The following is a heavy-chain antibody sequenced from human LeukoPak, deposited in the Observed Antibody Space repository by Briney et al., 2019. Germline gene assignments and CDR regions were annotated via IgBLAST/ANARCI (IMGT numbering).Heavy chain of an antibody. CDR2: INQDGSEK. J-gene: IGHJ4*02. CDR3: GRGPGYRSDY. V-gene: IGHV3-7*05. Sequence: GGSLRLSCAASGLSFNTYWMTWVRQAPGKGLEWVANINQDGSEKNYVGSVKGRFTISRDSAKKSLYLQMNSLRAEDTAVYYCGRGPGYRSDYWGQGTLVTVPS. D-gene: IGHD5-12*01. CDR1: GLSFNTYW.